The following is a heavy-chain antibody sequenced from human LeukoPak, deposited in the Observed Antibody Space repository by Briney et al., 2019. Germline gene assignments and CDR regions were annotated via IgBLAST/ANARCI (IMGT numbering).Heavy chain of an antibody. CDR2: ISSSSSYI. CDR3: AREAASGAFDI. CDR1: GFTFSSYW. Sequence: PGGSLRLSCAASGFTFSSYWMSWVRQAPGKGLEWVSSISSSSSYIYYADSVKGRFTISRDNAKNSLYLQMNSLRAEDTAVYYCAREAASGAFDIWGQGTMVTVSS. D-gene: IGHD2-15*01. V-gene: IGHV3-21*01. J-gene: IGHJ3*02.